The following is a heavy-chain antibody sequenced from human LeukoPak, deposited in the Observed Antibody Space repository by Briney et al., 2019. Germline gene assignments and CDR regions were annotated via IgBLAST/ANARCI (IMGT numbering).Heavy chain of an antibody. Sequence: PSETLSLTCAVSGDSISSGDYSWSWIRQPPGKGLEWIGYIYNSGTTNYNPSLKSRVTISVDTSKNQFSLKLSSVTAADTAVYYCARQYSDILTGYHRGELYWYFDLWGRGTLVTVSS. CDR3: ARQYSDILTGYHRGELYWYFDL. D-gene: IGHD3-9*01. V-gene: IGHV4-30-4*07. J-gene: IGHJ2*01. CDR2: IYNSGTT. CDR1: GDSISSGDYS.